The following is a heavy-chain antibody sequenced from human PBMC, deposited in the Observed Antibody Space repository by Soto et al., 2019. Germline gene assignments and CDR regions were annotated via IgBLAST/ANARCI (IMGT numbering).Heavy chain of an antibody. V-gene: IGHV4-34*01. Sequence: QVQLQQWGAGLLKPSETLSLTCAVYGGFVTSGSYYCSGIRQPPGKGLEWTGEMRHCGGTHLNPSLMSRVTISVDTSKNQFTLKMSSVTAADTALYYCARVERGTATTVVDAFDIWGPGTMVTVSS. J-gene: IGHJ3*02. CDR2: MRHCGGT. D-gene: IGHD1-1*01. CDR3: ARVERGTATTVVDAFDI. CDR1: GGFVTSGSYY.